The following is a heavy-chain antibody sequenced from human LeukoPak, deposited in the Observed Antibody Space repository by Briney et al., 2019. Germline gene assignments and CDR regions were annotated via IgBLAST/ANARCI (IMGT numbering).Heavy chain of an antibody. D-gene: IGHD1-14*01. V-gene: IGHV4-34*01. Sequence: PSETLSLTCAVYGGSFSGYYWSWIRQPPGKGLQWIGEINHSGSTNYNPSLKSRVTISLDTSKNQFSLKLSSVTAADTAVYYCARIRFRKPLRSPYYFDYWGQGTLVTVSS. CDR3: ARIRFRKPLRSPYYFDY. CDR1: GGSFSGYY. J-gene: IGHJ4*02. CDR2: INHSGST.